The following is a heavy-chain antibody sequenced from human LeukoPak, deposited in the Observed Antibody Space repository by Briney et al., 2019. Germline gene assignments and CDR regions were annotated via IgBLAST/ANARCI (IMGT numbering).Heavy chain of an antibody. V-gene: IGHV1-46*03. CDR1: GYTFTGYY. Sequence: GASVKVSCKASGYTFTGYYMHWVRQAPGQGLEWMGIINPSGGSTSYAQKFQGRVTMTRDTSTSTVYMELSSLRSEDTAVYYCAIPSMRDSSGYYYVIDYWGQGTLVTVSS. D-gene: IGHD3-22*01. CDR2: INPSGGST. CDR3: AIPSMRDSSGYYYVIDY. J-gene: IGHJ4*02.